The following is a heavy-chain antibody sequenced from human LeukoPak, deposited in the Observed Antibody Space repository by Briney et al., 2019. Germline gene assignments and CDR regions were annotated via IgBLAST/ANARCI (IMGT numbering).Heavy chain of an antibody. D-gene: IGHD3-3*01. CDR3: ARDGLYYDFWSGYSLDPKNWFDP. V-gene: IGHV4-38-2*02. J-gene: IGHJ5*02. CDR1: GYSTSSGYY. CDR2: IYHSGST. Sequence: PSETLSLTCTVSGYSTSSGYYWGWIRQPPGKGLEWIGSIYHSGSTYYNPSLKSRVTISVDTSKNQFSLKLSSVTAADTAVYYCARDGLYYDFWSGYSLDPKNWFDPWGQGTLVTVSS.